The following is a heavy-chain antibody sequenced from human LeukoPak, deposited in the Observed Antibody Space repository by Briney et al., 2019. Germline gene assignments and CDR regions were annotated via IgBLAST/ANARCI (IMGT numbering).Heavy chain of an antibody. Sequence: SETLSLTCTVSGGSIIGYYWNWIRQPPGKGLDWIGYIYHSGSTNYNPSLKSRVTISVDTSKTQVSLKLRAVTAADTAVYYCARSRVWSDYWGYFDYWGQGTLVTVSS. CDR1: GGSIIGYY. D-gene: IGHD3-3*01. CDR2: IYHSGST. J-gene: IGHJ4*02. V-gene: IGHV4-59*01. CDR3: ARSRVWSDYWGYFDY.